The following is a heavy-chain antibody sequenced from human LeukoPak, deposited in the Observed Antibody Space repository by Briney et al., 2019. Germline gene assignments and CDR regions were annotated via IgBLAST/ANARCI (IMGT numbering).Heavy chain of an antibody. CDR2: INYSGST. V-gene: IGHV4-39*07. D-gene: IGHD3-22*01. Sequence: KTSETLSLTCTVSGGSISSSNDYWGWIRQPPGKGLEWIGNINYSGSTYYNPSLKSRVTMSVDTSKNQFSLKLTSVTAADTAVYFCARGPYSYDSSGAFDIWGQGTMVTVSS. CDR3: ARGPYSYDSSGAFDI. J-gene: IGHJ3*02. CDR1: GGSISSSNDY.